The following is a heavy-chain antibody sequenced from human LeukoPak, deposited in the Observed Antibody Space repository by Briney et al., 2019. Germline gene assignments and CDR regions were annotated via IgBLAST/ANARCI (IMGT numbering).Heavy chain of an antibody. CDR2: IGGRGGST. D-gene: IGHD3-16*01. CDR1: GFRFSDFT. CDR3: GKEGGA. J-gene: IGHJ5*02. V-gene: IGHV3-23*01. Sequence: PGGSLRLSCAASGFRFSDFTMTWVRQAPGKGPEWVSAIGGRGGSTYYADCLGGRFTISRDNSKDMVYLQMNSLKVEDTATYYCGKEGGAWGQGTKVTVSS.